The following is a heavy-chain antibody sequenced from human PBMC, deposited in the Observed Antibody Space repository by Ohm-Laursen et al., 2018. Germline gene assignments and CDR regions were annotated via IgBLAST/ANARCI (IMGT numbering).Heavy chain of an antibody. D-gene: IGHD4-23*01. CDR3: ARAVRYQLLSDP. Sequence: ASVKVSCKISGYTFSSYDIIWVRQASGQGPEWMGWMNPNSHNTGYARKFRGRVSMTSDSSISTAYMELYSLTSEDTATYYCARAVRYQLLSDPWGQGTLVTVSS. J-gene: IGHJ5*02. CDR1: GYTFSSYD. CDR2: MNPNSHNT. V-gene: IGHV1-8*01.